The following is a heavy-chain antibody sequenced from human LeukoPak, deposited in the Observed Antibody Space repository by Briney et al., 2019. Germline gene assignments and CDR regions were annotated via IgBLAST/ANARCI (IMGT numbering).Heavy chain of an antibody. CDR3: ARVGGRYYDFWSGYYPFDY. CDR1: GGSIGSYY. D-gene: IGHD3-3*01. Sequence: SETLSLTCTVSGGSIGSYYWSWIRQPPGKGLAWIGYIHYSGSTNYNPSLPSRVTISVDTSKNQFSLKLSSVTAADTAVYYCARVGGRYYDFWSGYYPFDYWGQGTLVTVSS. J-gene: IGHJ4*02. V-gene: IGHV4-59*01. CDR2: IHYSGST.